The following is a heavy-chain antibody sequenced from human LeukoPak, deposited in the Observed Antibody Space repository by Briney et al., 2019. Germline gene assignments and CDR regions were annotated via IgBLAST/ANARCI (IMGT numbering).Heavy chain of an antibody. V-gene: IGHV3-66*01. CDR1: GFTVNSQY. CDR2: IYTGGTT. Sequence: GGSLRLSCAASGFTVNSQYMSWVRQAPGKGLQWVSVIYTGGTTHYADSVKGRFTISRDNAQNTLYLQMTSLRAEDTPVYYCARRKVVSAYYYGMDVWGQGTTVTVSS. J-gene: IGHJ6*02. CDR3: ARRKVVSAYYYGMDV. D-gene: IGHD2-2*01.